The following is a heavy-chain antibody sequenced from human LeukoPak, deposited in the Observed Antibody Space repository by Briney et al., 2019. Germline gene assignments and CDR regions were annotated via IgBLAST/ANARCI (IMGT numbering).Heavy chain of an antibody. CDR1: GGSISSGGYY. D-gene: IGHD4-11*01. V-gene: IGHV4-31*03. Sequence: PSETLSLACTVSGGSISSGGYYWSWIRQHPGKGLEWIGYIYYSGSTYYNPSLKSRVTISVDTSKNQFSLKLSSVTAADTAVYYCAREKTTPEAVFDYWGQGTLVTVSS. CDR2: IYYSGST. J-gene: IGHJ4*02. CDR3: AREKTTPEAVFDY.